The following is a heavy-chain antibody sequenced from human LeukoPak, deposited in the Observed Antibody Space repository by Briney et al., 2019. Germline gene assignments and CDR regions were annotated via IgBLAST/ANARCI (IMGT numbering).Heavy chain of an antibody. V-gene: IGHV3-48*03. CDR1: GFTFSSYE. D-gene: IGHD3-10*01. J-gene: IGHJ4*02. Sequence: AGGSLRLCCAASGFTFSSYEMNWVRQAPGKGLEWVSYISSSGSTIYYADSVKGRFTISRDNAKNSLYLQMNSLRAEDTAVYYCARGLTMVRGVIRAPNRTPFDYWGQGTLVTVSS. CDR2: ISSSGSTI. CDR3: ARGLTMVRGVIRAPNRTPFDY.